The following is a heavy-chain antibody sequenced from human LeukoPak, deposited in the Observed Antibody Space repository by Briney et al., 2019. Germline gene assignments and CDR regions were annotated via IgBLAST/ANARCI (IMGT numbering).Heavy chain of an antibody. D-gene: IGHD2-2*01. CDR3: AREEDIVVVPAAIPYNWFDP. CDR1: GGTFSSYA. Sequence: SVKVSCKASGGTFSSYAISWVRQAPGQGLEWMGRIIPIFGTANYAQKFQGRVTITTDESTSTAYMELSSLRSEDTAVYYCAREEDIVVVPAAIPYNWFDPWGQGTLVTVSS. V-gene: IGHV1-69*05. J-gene: IGHJ5*02. CDR2: IIPIFGTA.